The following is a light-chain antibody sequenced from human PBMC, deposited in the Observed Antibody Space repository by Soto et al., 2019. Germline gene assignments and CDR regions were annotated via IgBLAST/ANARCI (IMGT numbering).Light chain of an antibody. CDR2: RDS. V-gene: IGLV1-44*01. J-gene: IGLJ3*02. CDR1: SSNIGSNA. Sequence: QSVLTQPPSASGTSGQRVTISCSGSSSNIGSNAVNWYQQFPGTAPKLLFFRDSQRPSGVPDRFSGSKSGTSASLAISGLQSEDEADYYCAAWDDNLKGVMFGGGTKLTVL. CDR3: AAWDDNLKGVM.